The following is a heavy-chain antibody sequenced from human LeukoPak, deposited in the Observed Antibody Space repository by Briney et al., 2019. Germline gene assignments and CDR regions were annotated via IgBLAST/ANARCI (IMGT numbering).Heavy chain of an antibody. CDR1: GYTFTSYA. CDR2: NNTNTGNP. V-gene: IGHV7-4-1*02. Sequence: ASVKVSCKASGYTFTSYAMNWVRQAPGQGLEWMGWNNTNTGNPTYAQGFTGRFVFSLDTSVSTAYLQISSLKAEDTAMYYCASLGESITSYYGMDVWGQGTTVTVSS. CDR3: ASLGESITSYYGMDV. D-gene: IGHD3-10*01. J-gene: IGHJ6*02.